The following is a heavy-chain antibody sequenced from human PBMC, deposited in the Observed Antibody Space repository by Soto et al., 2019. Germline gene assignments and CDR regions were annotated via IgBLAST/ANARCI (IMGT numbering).Heavy chain of an antibody. CDR2: IYYSGSA. CDR1: GGSISSAGYF. V-gene: IGHV4-31*03. D-gene: IGHD4-4*01. J-gene: IGHJ4*02. CDR3: ARIRSGNHPDN. Sequence: QVQLQESGPGLVKPSQTLSLTCSVSGGSISSAGYFWSWIRQHPGKGLEGIGHIYYSGSAYYSPSLKSRVVISVDTSRNQFSLNLSSVTAADTAVYYCARIRSGNHPDNWGQGTLVTVSS.